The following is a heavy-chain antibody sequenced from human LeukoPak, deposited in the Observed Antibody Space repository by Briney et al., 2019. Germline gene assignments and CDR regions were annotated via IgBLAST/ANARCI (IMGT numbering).Heavy chain of an antibody. D-gene: IGHD2-2*02. V-gene: IGHV3-9*01. Sequence: GGSLRLSCAASGFTFDDYAMHWVRQAPGKGLECVSSISWNSGSIGSADSVKGRFTISRDNAKNSLYLQMNSLRAEDTALYYCANGRGLYHFDYWGQGTLVTVSS. CDR2: ISWNSGSI. J-gene: IGHJ4*02. CDR1: GFTFDDYA. CDR3: ANGRGLYHFDY.